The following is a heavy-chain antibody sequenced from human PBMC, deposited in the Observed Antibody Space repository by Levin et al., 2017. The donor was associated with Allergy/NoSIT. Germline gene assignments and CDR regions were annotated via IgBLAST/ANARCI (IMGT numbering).Heavy chain of an antibody. CDR1: GFSLSDYH. D-gene: IGHD3-22*01. J-gene: IGHJ6*02. V-gene: IGHV3-11*01. CDR2: ISINGITK. Sequence: PGGSLRLSCAASGFSLSDYHMSWIRQAPGKGLEWVSYISINGITKDYAESVKGRFTISSDNGKNSLYLQMNSLRAEDTAVYYCVRVDSSAGARWGSYYYYYGMDVWGQGTTVTVSS. CDR3: VRVDSSAGARWGSYYYYYGMDV.